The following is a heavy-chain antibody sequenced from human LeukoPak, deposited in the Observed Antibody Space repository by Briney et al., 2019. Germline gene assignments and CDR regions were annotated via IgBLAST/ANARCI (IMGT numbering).Heavy chain of an antibody. V-gene: IGHV4-61*02. D-gene: IGHD6-13*01. J-gene: IGHJ5*02. CDR2: IYSSGST. Sequence: SQTPSLTCTVSGGSISSGSYYWSWIRQPAGKGLEWIGRIYSSGSTNYNPSLKSRVTISVDTSKNQFSLKLSSVTAADTAVYYCAGGGYPDWFDPWGQGTLVTVSS. CDR3: AGGGYPDWFDP. CDR1: GGSISSGSYY.